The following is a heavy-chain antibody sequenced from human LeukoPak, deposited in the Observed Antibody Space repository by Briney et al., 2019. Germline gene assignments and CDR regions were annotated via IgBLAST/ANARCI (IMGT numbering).Heavy chain of an antibody. V-gene: IGHV1-46*01. D-gene: IGHD3-10*01. CDR1: GYSFTRYF. CDR2: IIPSDGST. CDR3: ARGKVVTMVRGVIITYFHY. J-gene: IGHJ4*02. Sequence: GASVKVSCKASGYSFTRYFIHWVRQAPGQGLEWMGIIIPSDGSTSYAQKFQGRVTMTRDTSTSTVYMELSSLRSEDTAVYYCARGKVVTMVRGVIITYFHYWGQGAPDPVSS.